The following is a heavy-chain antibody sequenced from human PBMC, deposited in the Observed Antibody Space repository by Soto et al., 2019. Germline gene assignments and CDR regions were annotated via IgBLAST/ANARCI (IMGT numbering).Heavy chain of an antibody. CDR3: AKEGRSSSNYYYYYMDV. Sequence: PGGSLRLSCAASGFTFSSYAMHWVRQAPGKGLEWVAVISYDGSNKYYADSVKGRFTISRDNSKNTLYLQMNSLRAKDTAGYYCAKEGRSSSNYYYYYMDVWGKGTTVTVSS. CDR1: GFTFSSYA. J-gene: IGHJ6*03. D-gene: IGHD3-10*01. V-gene: IGHV3-30-3*01. CDR2: ISYDGSNK.